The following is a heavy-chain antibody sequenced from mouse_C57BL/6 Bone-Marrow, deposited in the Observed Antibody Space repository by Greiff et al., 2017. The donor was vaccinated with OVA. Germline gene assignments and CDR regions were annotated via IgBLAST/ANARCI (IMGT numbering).Heavy chain of an antibody. V-gene: IGHV3-8*01. Sequence: EVKLMESGPGLAKPSQTLSLTCSVTGYSITSDHWNWIRKFPGNKLEYMGYLSYSGSTYYNPSLKSRLSITRDTSKNQYYLQLNSVTTEDTATYYCARGGGMFAYWGQGTLVTVSA. CDR3: ARGGGMFAY. CDR1: GYSITSDH. CDR2: LSYSGST. J-gene: IGHJ3*01.